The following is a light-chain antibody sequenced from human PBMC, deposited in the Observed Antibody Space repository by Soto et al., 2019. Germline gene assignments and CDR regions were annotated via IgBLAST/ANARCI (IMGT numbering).Light chain of an antibody. V-gene: IGKV4-1*01. CDR2: WAS. CDR1: QSVLYSADNKNY. J-gene: IGKJ1*01. Sequence: DIVMTQSPDSLAVSLGERATINCKSSQSVLYSADNKNYLAWYQQKPGQSPKLLIYWASTRESGVPDRFSGSGSGTDFTLTISSLQAEDVAVYYCLQYYSTPWTVGQGTKVEIK. CDR3: LQYYSTPWT.